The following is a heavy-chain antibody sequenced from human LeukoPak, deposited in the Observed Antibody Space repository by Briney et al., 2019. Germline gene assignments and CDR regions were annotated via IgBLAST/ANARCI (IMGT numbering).Heavy chain of an antibody. D-gene: IGHD1-26*01. CDR3: ARVRSDQGASYYYYGMDV. CDR1: GFTFSDYY. J-gene: IGHJ6*02. V-gene: IGHV3-11*01. CDR2: ISSSGSTI. Sequence: GGSLRLSCAASGFTFSDYYMSWIRQAPGKGLEWVSYISSSGSTIYYADSVKGRFTISRDNAKNSLYLQMNSLRAEDTAVYYCARVRSDQGASYYYYGMDVWGQGTTVTVSS.